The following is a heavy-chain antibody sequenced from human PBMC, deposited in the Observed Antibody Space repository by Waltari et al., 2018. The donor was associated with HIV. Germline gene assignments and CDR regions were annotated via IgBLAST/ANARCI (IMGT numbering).Heavy chain of an antibody. CDR1: GYTFNNYW. D-gene: IGHD3-22*01. V-gene: IGHV5-51*03. J-gene: IGHJ3*02. Sequence: EVQLVQSGAEVRKSGESLKISCKASGYTFNNYWIAWVRQMSGEGLEWMGIIYPFDSDTRYNPSFEGQITISADKSLATAYLEWSNLNASDAAIYYCARLFYYDTTGYINNAFDIWGQGTVVTVS. CDR3: ARLFYYDTTGYINNAFDI. CDR2: IYPFDSDT.